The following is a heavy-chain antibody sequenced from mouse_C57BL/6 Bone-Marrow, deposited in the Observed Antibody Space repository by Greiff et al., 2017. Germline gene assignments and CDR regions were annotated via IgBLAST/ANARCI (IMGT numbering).Heavy chain of an antibody. CDR2: IYPRSGNT. J-gene: IGHJ3*01. CDR3: ARDSSGPWFAY. Sequence: QVQLQQSGAELARPGASVQLSCKASGYTFTSYGISWVKQRTGKGLEWIGEIYPRSGNTYYNEKFKGKATLTADKSSSTAYMELRSLTSEDSAVYFCARDSSGPWFAYWGQGTLVTVSA. V-gene: IGHV1-81*01. D-gene: IGHD3-2*02. CDR1: GYTFTSYG.